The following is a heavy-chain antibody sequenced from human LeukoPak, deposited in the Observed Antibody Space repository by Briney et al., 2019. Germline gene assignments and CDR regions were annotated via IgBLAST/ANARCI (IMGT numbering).Heavy chain of an antibody. CDR1: GFTFSSYA. CDR2: ISSNGGST. J-gene: IGHJ6*03. CDR3: ARRFLEWSRVGYYYYYMDV. D-gene: IGHD3-3*01. V-gene: IGHV3-64*01. Sequence: GGSLRLSCAASGFTFSSYAMHWVRQAPGKGLEYVSAISSNGGSTYYANSVKGRFTISRDNSKNTLYLQMGSLRAEDMAVYYCARRFLEWSRVGYYYYYMDVWGKGTTVTVSS.